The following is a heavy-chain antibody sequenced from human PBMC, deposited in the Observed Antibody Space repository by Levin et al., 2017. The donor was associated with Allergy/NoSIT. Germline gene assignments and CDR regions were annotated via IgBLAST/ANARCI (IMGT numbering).Heavy chain of an antibody. V-gene: IGHV4-34*01. J-gene: IGHJ4*02. Sequence: SETLSLTCAVYGGSFSGYYWSWIRQPPGKGLEWIGEINHSGSTNYNPSLKSRVTISVDTSKNQFSLKLSSVTAADTAVYYCARGNGDYVGDYWGQGTLVTVSS. CDR1: GGSFSGYY. CDR3: ARGNGDYVGDY. D-gene: IGHD4-17*01. CDR2: INHSGST.